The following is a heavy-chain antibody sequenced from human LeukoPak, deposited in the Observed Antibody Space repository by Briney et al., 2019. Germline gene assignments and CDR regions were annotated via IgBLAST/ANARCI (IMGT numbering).Heavy chain of an antibody. V-gene: IGHV3-23*01. CDR2: ISGSGSTT. Sequence: PGGSLRLSCAASGFPFSIYAMTWVRQAPGKGLEWVSTISGSGSTTYYADSVRGRFSTSRDNSRNLLFLQMNSLRAEDTALYYCAKALSGYIYGPDVWSQGTLVTVSS. CDR3: AKALSGYIYGPDV. D-gene: IGHD5-18*01. CDR1: GFPFSIYA. J-gene: IGHJ4*02.